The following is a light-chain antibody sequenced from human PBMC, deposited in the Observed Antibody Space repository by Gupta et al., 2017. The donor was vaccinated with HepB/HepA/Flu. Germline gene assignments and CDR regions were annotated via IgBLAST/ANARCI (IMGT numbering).Light chain of an antibody. CDR2: DAS. CDR3: QQRSKWYT. V-gene: IGKV3-11*01. CDR1: QSVGSF. J-gene: IGKJ2*01. Sequence: EIVLTQSSVTLSLSPGERATLSCRASQSVGSFLAWYQHKPGQAPRLLIYDASKRASGIPARFSGSGSGTDFILTISDLEPEDFAIYYCQQRSKWYTFGQGTKLEIK.